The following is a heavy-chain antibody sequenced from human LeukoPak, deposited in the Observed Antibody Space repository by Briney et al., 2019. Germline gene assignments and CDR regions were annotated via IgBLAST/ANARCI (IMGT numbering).Heavy chain of an antibody. CDR1: GYTFTGYY. J-gene: IGHJ6*02. V-gene: IGHV1-2*02. D-gene: IGHD3-3*01. CDR2: INPNSGGT. CDR3: ASPRPPSTIFGVVAYYGMDV. Sequence: GASVKVSCKASGYTFTGYYMRWVRQAPGQGLEWMGWINPNSGGTNYAQKFQGRVTMTRDTSISTAYMELSRLRSDDTAVYYCASPRPPSTIFGVVAYYGMDVWGQGTTVTVSS.